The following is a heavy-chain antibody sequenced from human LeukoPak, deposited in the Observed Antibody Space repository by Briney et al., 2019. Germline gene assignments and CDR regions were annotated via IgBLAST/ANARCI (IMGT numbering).Heavy chain of an antibody. CDR2: ISYGGSNK. J-gene: IGHJ3*02. CDR3: ARVERSGWYALGAFDI. V-gene: IGHV3-30-3*01. Sequence: PGGSLRLSCAASGFTFSSYAMHGVREAPGKGLEWVAVISYGGSNKYYADSVKGLFTISRDNSKNTLYLQMNSLRAEDTAVYYCARVERSGWYALGAFDIWGQGTMVTVSS. CDR1: GFTFSSYA. D-gene: IGHD6-19*01.